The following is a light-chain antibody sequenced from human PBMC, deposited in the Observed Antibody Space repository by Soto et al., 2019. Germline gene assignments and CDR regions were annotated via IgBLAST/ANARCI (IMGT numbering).Light chain of an antibody. J-gene: IGLJ2*01. Sequence: QSVLTQPASMSGSPGQSITISCTGTSSDVGGYNYVSWYRQHPGKAPKLMIYDVNNRPSGVSNRFSGSKSGNTASLTISGLQAEYEADYYCSSHSSSSTLVVFGGGTKVTVL. CDR1: SSDVGGYNY. CDR2: DVN. V-gene: IGLV2-14*03. CDR3: SSHSSSSTLVV.